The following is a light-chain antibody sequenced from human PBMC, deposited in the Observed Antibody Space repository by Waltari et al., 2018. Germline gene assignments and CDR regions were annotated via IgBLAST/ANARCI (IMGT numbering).Light chain of an antibody. CDR3: QHHVRLPAT. CDR1: QSVSRF. J-gene: IGKJ1*01. CDR2: AAS. V-gene: IGKV3-20*01. Sequence: RATLSCRASQSVSRFLAWYQQKPGQAPRLLIYAASNRAAGIPDRFSGSGSGTDFSLTISRLELEDFAVYYCQHHVRLPATFGQGTKVEIK.